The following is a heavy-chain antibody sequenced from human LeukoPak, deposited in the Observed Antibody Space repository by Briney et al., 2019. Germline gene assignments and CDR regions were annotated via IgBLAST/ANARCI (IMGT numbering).Heavy chain of an antibody. CDR2: INPKSGGT. D-gene: IGHD2-2*01. V-gene: IGHV1-2*02. J-gene: IGHJ4*02. Sequence: ASVKVSCKASGYTFTGYYMHWVRQAPGQGLEWMGWINPKSGGTNYAEKFQGGVTMTRDTSITTAYMEPSSLRSDDTAVYYCARDVGEYCSSTNCYASHYWGQGTLVTVSS. CDR3: ARDVGEYCSSTNCYASHY. CDR1: GYTFTGYY.